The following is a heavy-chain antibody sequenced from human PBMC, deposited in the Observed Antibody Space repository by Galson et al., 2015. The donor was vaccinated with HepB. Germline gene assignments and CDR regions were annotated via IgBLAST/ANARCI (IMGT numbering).Heavy chain of an antibody. CDR2: ISWDGGST. D-gene: IGHD5-12*01. V-gene: IGHV3-43*01. CDR3: AKGFHSGSWSLFDY. J-gene: IGHJ4*02. Sequence: SLRLSCAASGFTFDDYTMHWVRQAPGKGLEWVSLISWDGGSTYYADSVKGRFTISRDNSKNSLYLQMNSLRTEDTALYYCAKGFHSGSWSLFDYWGQGTLVTVSS. CDR1: GFTFDDYT.